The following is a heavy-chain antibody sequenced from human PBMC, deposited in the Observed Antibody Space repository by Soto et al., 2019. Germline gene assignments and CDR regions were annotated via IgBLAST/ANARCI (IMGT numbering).Heavy chain of an antibody. V-gene: IGHV3-30-3*01. CDR3: ARDDEGGSDCDLGY. D-gene: IGHD1-26*01. CDR2: ILSDGSNK. CDR1: GFTLSSHA. Sequence: QVQLVESGGGVVQPGRSLRLSCAVSGFTLSSHAMHWVRQAPGKGLEWVALILSDGSNKYYADSVKGRFTTSRDNSKNTMYLQMNSLSVADTAGYYCARDDEGGSDCDLGYWGQGALVTVSS. J-gene: IGHJ4*02.